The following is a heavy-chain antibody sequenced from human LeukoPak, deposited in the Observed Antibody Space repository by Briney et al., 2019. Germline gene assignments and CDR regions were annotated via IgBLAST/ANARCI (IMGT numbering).Heavy chain of an antibody. CDR3: ARGYCSSTSCYKDY. Sequence: SETLSLTCTVSGGSISSYYWSWIRQPPGKGLEWIGYIYYSGSTNYNPSLKSRVIISVDTSENQFSLKLSSVTAADTAVYYCARGYCSSTSCYKDYWGQGTLVTVSS. CDR2: IYYSGST. D-gene: IGHD2-2*02. J-gene: IGHJ4*02. V-gene: IGHV4-59*12. CDR1: GGSISSYY.